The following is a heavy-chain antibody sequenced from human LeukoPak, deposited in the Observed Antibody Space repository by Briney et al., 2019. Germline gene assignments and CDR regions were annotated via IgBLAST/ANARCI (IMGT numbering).Heavy chain of an antibody. V-gene: IGHV3-21*01. CDR2: ISSRSSSI. D-gene: IGHD2-21*01. CDR3: AREFRGGGDPFDY. J-gene: IGHJ4*02. Sequence: PGGSLRLSCVAFEFTFSTYSMNWVRQATGKGLEWVSSISSRSSSIYYADSVKGRFTISRDNAKNSLYLQMNSLRAEDTALYYCAREFRGGGDPFDYWGQGTRVTVSS. CDR1: EFTFSTYS.